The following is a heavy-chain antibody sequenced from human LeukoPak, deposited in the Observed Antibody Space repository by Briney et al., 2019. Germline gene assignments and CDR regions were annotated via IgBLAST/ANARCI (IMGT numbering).Heavy chain of an antibody. J-gene: IGHJ4*02. CDR3: ARRGITYSSSFFAY. CDR1: GDSIGSSNNY. D-gene: IGHD6-13*01. V-gene: IGHV4-39*01. Sequence: SETLSLTCTVSGDSIGSSNNYWAWVRQPQGKGLEWLGSIYSGSTYYNPSLKSRVTISVDTSRNQFSLNLYSVTAADTATYYCARRGITYSSSFFAYWGQGTLVTVSS. CDR2: IYSGST.